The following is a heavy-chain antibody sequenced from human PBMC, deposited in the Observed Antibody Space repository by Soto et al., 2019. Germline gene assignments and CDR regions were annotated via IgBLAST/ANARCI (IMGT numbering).Heavy chain of an antibody. V-gene: IGHV3-21*04. J-gene: IGHJ5*02. D-gene: IGHD3-3*01. CDR2: ISSSSSYI. CDR1: GFTFSSYS. Sequence: GGSLRLSCAASGFTFSSYSMNWVRQAPGKGLEWVSSISSSSSYIYYADSVKGRFTISRDNAKNSLYLQMNSLRAEDTAVYYCAKLGVRFLEWFARRNWFDPWGQGTLVTVSS. CDR3: AKLGVRFLEWFARRNWFDP.